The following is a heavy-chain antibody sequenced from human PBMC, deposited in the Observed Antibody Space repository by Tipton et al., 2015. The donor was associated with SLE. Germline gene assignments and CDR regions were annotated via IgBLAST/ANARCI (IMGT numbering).Heavy chain of an antibody. D-gene: IGHD3-10*01. Sequence: SLRLSCVASGFTFSSYNMNWVRQAPGKGLEWVSYISDRSNNIYYPDSLKGRFTISRDNAKNALYLQIDSLRAEDTAVYYCARLGFFYYMDVWGKGTTVTVSS. CDR2: ISDRSNNI. J-gene: IGHJ6*03. V-gene: IGHV3-21*01. CDR1: GFTFSSYN. CDR3: ARLGFFYYMDV.